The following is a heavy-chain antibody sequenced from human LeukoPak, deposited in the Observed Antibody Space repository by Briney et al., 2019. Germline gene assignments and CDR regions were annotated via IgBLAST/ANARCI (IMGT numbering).Heavy chain of an antibody. CDR1: GFTFSSYG. J-gene: IGHJ3*02. Sequence: GGSLRLSCAASGFTFSSYGMHWVRQAPGKGLEWVAVIWYDGNNKYYADSVKGRFTVSRDNSMNTLYLQVNSVRAEDTAVYYCARGQTAGTFDAFDIWGQGTMVTVAS. D-gene: IGHD1-14*01. CDR2: IWYDGNNK. CDR3: ARGQTAGTFDAFDI. V-gene: IGHV3-33*01.